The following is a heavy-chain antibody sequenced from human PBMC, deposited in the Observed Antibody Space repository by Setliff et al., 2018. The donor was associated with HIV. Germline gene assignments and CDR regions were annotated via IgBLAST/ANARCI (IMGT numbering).Heavy chain of an antibody. V-gene: IGHV3-7*01. Sequence: LRLSCAASGFTFSNAWMSWVRQAPGKGPEWVANVKPDGSGIYYVDSVKGRFTISRDNAKNSLYLQMNSLRAEDTAVYYCARETMYDSRGYLSHYFDYWGQGTPVTVSS. D-gene: IGHD3-22*01. CDR2: VKPDGSGI. J-gene: IGHJ4*02. CDR3: ARETMYDSRGYLSHYFDY. CDR1: GFTFSNAW.